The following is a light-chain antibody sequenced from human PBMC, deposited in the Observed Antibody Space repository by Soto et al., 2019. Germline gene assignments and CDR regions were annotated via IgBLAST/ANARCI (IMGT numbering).Light chain of an antibody. V-gene: IGKV3-20*01. CDR3: QQYGSSPPIT. CDR2: GAS. Sequence: TQSPSTLSGSVGDRVTITCRASQSISSNYLAWYQQKPGQAPRLLIYGASSRATGIPDRFSGSGSGTDFTLSISRLEPEDFAVYYCQQYGSSPPITFGQGTR. J-gene: IGKJ5*01. CDR1: QSISSNY.